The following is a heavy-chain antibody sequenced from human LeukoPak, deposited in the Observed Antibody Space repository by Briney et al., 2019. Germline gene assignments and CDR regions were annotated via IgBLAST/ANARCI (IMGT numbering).Heavy chain of an antibody. CDR1: GGSIGSNY. CDR3: AKYGGSGLVIDS. J-gene: IGHJ5*01. V-gene: IGHV4-59*08. D-gene: IGHD6-19*01. Sequence: PSETLSLTCTVSGGSIGSNYWTWIRQPPGKGLEYIGYIYYTGGSNYNPSLKSRVTISIDTSKNQFSLKLSSVTAADTAVYFCAKYGGSGLVIDSWGHGTLVTVSS. CDR2: IYYTGGS.